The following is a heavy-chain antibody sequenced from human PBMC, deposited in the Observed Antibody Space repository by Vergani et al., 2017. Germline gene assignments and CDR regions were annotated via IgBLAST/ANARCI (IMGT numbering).Heavy chain of an antibody. J-gene: IGHJ5*02. Sequence: QVRLQESGPGLVKPSETLSLICSVSGGSMSGYYWSWIRQPPGKELEWVGYMYHSGSTNYNPSLETRVTISGDTSKNQFSLELNSVTAADTAVYYCGRVADFYGLGGRLLDLWGQGILVTVSS. CDR1: GGSMSGYY. CDR3: GRVADFYGLGGRLLDL. V-gene: IGHV4-59*01. D-gene: IGHD3-10*01. CDR2: MYHSGST.